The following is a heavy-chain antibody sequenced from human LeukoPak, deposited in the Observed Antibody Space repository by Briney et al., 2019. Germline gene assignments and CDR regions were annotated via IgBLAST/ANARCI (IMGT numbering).Heavy chain of an antibody. CDR1: GGSISSGGYS. Sequence: SETLSLTCAVSGGSISSGGYSWSWIRQPPGKGLEWIGYIYHSGSTYYNPSLKSRVTMSVDTSKNQFSLKVSSVTAADTAVYYCAREQGGNRPLDYWGQGTLVTVSS. CDR2: IYHSGST. V-gene: IGHV4-30-2*01. J-gene: IGHJ4*02. D-gene: IGHD4-23*01. CDR3: AREQGGNRPLDY.